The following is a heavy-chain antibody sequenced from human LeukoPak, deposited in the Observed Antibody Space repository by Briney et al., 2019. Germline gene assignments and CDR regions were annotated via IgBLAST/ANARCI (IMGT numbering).Heavy chain of an antibody. CDR3: ATAGGDGSRMGFDP. CDR1: GFTFSRYW. V-gene: IGHV3-74*01. Sequence: TGVSLRLSCADSGFTFSRYWMHWVRQTPGKGLVWVSCISADGSVTRYADSVKGRFTISRDNTKSTLYLQMHSLRAEDTAVYYCATAGGDGSRMGFDPWGQGTLVTVSS. D-gene: IGHD2-15*01. J-gene: IGHJ5*02. CDR2: ISADGSVT.